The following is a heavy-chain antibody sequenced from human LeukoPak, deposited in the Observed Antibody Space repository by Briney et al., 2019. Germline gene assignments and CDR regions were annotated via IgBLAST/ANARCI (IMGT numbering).Heavy chain of an antibody. CDR2: ISAYNGNT. D-gene: IGHD4-11*01. Sequence: ASVKVSCKASGYTFTSYGISWVRQAPGQGLEWMGWISAYNGNTNYAQKLQGRVTMTTDTSTSTAYMELRSLRSDDTAVYYCARRFSNFPYYYYYYMDVWGKRTTVTVSS. CDR1: GYTFTSYG. CDR3: ARRFSNFPYYYYYYMDV. J-gene: IGHJ6*03. V-gene: IGHV1-18*01.